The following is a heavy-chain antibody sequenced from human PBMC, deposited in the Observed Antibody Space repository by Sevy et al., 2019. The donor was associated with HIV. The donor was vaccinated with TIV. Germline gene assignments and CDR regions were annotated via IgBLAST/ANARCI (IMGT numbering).Heavy chain of an antibody. CDR3: ARGIVVVVAATGGEYYFDY. CDR1: GFTFSSYG. CDR2: KWYDGSNK. V-gene: IGHV3-33*01. Sequence: GGSLRLSCAASGFTFSSYGMHWVRQAPGKGLEWVAVKWYDGSNKYYADSVKGRFTISRDNSKNTLYLQMNSLRAEDTAVYYCARGIVVVVAATGGEYYFDYWGQGTLVTVSS. D-gene: IGHD2-15*01. J-gene: IGHJ4*02.